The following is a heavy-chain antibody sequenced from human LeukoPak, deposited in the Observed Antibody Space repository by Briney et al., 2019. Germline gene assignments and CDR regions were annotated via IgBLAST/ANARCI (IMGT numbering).Heavy chain of an antibody. Sequence: SETLSLTCTVSGGSISSSSYYWGWIRQPPGKGLEWIGSIYYSGSTYYNPSLKSRVTISVDTSKNQFSLKLSSVTAADTAVYYCARRGYDYVWGSYRFFDYWGQGTLVIVSS. CDR3: ARRGYDYVWGSYRFFDY. D-gene: IGHD3-16*02. J-gene: IGHJ4*02. CDR2: IYYSGST. CDR1: GGSISSSSYY. V-gene: IGHV4-39*01.